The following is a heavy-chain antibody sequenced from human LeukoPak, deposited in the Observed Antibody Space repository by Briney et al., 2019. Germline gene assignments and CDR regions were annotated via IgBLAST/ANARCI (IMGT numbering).Heavy chain of an antibody. D-gene: IGHD3-10*01. J-gene: IGHJ5*02. V-gene: IGHV1-69*05. CDR2: IIPIFGTA. CDR3: ALSRGSPGWFDP. CDR1: GGTFSIYA. Sequence: ASVTVSFTASGGTFSIYAISWVRQAPGQGLEWMGGIIPIFGTANYSQKFQGRVTITTDESTSTDYMELSSLRSEDRAVYYCALSRGSPGWFDPWGQGTLVTVSS.